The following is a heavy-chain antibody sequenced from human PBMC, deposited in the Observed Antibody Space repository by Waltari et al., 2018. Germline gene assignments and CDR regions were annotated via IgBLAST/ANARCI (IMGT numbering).Heavy chain of an antibody. CDR2: NYHSGRP. J-gene: IGHJ5*02. V-gene: IGHV4-38-2*01. Sequence: QVQLQESGPGLVKPSETLSLTCAVSGYSISSGYYWGWIRQPPGKGLEWIGSNYHSGRPSSNPSLKIRVTISVDTSKNQFSLKLSSVTAAGTAVYYCAGSGSYYGWFDPWGQGTLVTVSS. CDR3: AGSGSYYGWFDP. D-gene: IGHD1-26*01. CDR1: GYSISSGYY.